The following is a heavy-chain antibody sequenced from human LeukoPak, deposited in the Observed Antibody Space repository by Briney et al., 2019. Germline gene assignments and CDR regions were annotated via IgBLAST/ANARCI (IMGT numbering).Heavy chain of an antibody. D-gene: IGHD3-22*01. Sequence: GASVKVSCKASGYTFTSYGISWVRQAPGQGLERMGWISAYNGNTNYAQELQGRVTMTTDTSTSTAYMELRSLRSVDTAVYSCARHYLPSLLTYYYDSSGYFYWFDPWGQGTLVTVSS. CDR1: GYTFTSYG. V-gene: IGHV1-18*01. CDR2: ISAYNGNT. J-gene: IGHJ5*02. CDR3: ARHYLPSLLTYYYDSSGYFYWFDP.